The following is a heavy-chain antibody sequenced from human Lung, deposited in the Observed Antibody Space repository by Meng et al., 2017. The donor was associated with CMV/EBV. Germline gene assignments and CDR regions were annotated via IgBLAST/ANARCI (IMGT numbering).Heavy chain of an antibody. CDR2: ISGSGDST. V-gene: IGHV3-23*01. D-gene: IGHD1-14*01. CDR3: AKGGPGRGFDY. Sequence: SCTASGFTFGSYAMSWVRQAPGKGLEWVSAISGSGDSTYYADSVKGRVTISRDNSKNTLYLQMNSLRAEDTAVYYCAKGGPGRGFDYWGQGTLVTVSS. CDR1: GFTFGSYA. J-gene: IGHJ4*02.